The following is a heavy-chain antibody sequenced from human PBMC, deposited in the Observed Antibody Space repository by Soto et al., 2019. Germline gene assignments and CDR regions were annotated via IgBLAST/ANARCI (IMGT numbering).Heavy chain of an antibody. D-gene: IGHD3-22*01. Sequence: LRLSCAASGFTFSNYGMHWVRQAPGKGLEWVAVISYDGSNKYYADSVKGRFTISRDNSKNTLYLRMNSLRADDTAVYYCAKGIVVVRGYYFNYWGQGTLVTVSS. CDR3: AKGIVVVRGYYFNY. CDR2: ISYDGSNK. J-gene: IGHJ4*02. CDR1: GFTFSNYG. V-gene: IGHV3-30*18.